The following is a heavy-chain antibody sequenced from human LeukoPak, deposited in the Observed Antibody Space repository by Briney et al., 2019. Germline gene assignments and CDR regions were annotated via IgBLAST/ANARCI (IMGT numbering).Heavy chain of an antibody. J-gene: IGHJ4*02. Sequence: GGSLRLSCAASGFTSSNFEMNWVRKAPGKGLEWVSYISTGGSIIHYADSVKGRFTISRDNAKNSLYLEMNSLRAEDTAIYYCARERYSGYYFDCWGQGTLVTVSS. V-gene: IGHV3-48*03. CDR1: GFTSSNFE. CDR2: ISTGGSII. CDR3: ARERYSGYYFDC. D-gene: IGHD5-18*01.